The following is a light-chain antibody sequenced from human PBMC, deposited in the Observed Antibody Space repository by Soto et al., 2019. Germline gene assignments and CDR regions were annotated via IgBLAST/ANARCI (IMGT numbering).Light chain of an antibody. CDR1: SSNIGAGYD. CDR3: QSYDSSLSGSEV. J-gene: IGLJ1*01. Sequence: QSVLTQPPSVSGAPGQRVTISCTGNSSNIGAGYDVHWYQQLPGTAPKLLIYGNFNRPSGVPDRFSGSKSGTSASLAITGLQAEDDADYYCQSYDSSLSGSEVFGTGTKLTVL. CDR2: GNF. V-gene: IGLV1-40*01.